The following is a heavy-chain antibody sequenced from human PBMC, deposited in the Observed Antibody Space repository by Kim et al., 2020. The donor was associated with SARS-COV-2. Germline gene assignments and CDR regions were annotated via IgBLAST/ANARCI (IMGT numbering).Heavy chain of an antibody. CDR2: IYYCGST. D-gene: IGHD4-17*01. CDR3: AREREEHYGDYGMDY. J-gene: IGHJ6*01. CDR1: GGSVSSGSCY. Sequence: SETLSLTCTVSGGSVSSGSCYWSWIRQPPGKGLEWIGYIYYCGSTNYNPSLKSRVTISVDTSKNQFSLKLSSVTAADTAVYYCAREREEHYGDYGMDYWG. V-gene: IGHV4-61*01.